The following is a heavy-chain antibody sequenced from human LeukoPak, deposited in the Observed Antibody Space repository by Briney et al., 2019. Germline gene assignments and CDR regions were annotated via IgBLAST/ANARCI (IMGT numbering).Heavy chain of an antibody. CDR1: GYTFTGYY. CDR2: INPNSGGT. D-gene: IGHD6-13*01. Sequence: ASVKVSCKASGYTFTGYYMHWVRQAPGQGREWMGWINPNSGGTNYAQKFQGRVTMTSDTSISTAYMEPSRLRSDDTAVYYCARGFGVAAAGNHDYWGQGTLVTVSS. CDR3: ARGFGVAAAGNHDY. V-gene: IGHV1-2*02. J-gene: IGHJ4*02.